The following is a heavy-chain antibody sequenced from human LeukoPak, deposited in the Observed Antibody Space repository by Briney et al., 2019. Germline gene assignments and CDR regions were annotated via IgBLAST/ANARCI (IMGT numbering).Heavy chain of an antibody. V-gene: IGHV3-9*01. D-gene: IGHD6-19*01. CDR1: GFIFNNYA. J-gene: IGHJ4*02. CDR2: ISWNSGSI. Sequence: GGSLRLSCAGSGFIFNNYAMHWVRQPPGKGLEWVSGISWNSGSIDYADSVKGRFTISRDNAKNSLYLQMNSLRVEDTAFYYCAKDNRRHYTSGPNPDSLHWGQGTLVTVSS. CDR3: AKDNRRHYTSGPNPDSLH.